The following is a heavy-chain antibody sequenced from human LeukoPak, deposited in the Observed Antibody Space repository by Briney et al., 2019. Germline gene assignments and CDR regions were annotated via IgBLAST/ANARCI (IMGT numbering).Heavy chain of an antibody. V-gene: IGHV3-21*01. Sequence: GGSLRLSCAASGFTFSSYSMNWVRRAPGKGLEWVSSISSSSSYIYYADSVKGRFTISRDNAKNSLYLQMNSLRAEDTAVYYCARQQDSGSLGFDYWGQGTLVTVSS. CDR3: ARQQDSGSLGFDY. J-gene: IGHJ4*02. CDR1: GFTFSSYS. D-gene: IGHD1-26*01. CDR2: ISSSSSYI.